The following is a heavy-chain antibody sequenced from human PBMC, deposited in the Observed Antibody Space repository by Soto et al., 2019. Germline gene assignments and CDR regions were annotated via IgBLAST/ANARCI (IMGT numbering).Heavy chain of an antibody. CDR3: ARRGGYMTTVSNPYYYYMDV. J-gene: IGHJ6*03. CDR1: GGAFSGYY. Sequence: SETLSLTCAVYGGAFSGYYWSWIRQPPGKGLEWIGEINHSGSTNYNPSLKSRVTISVDTSKNQFSLKLSSVTAADTAVYYCARRGGYMTTVSNPYYYYMDVWGNGTTVTVSS. V-gene: IGHV4-34*01. CDR2: INHSGST. D-gene: IGHD4-17*01.